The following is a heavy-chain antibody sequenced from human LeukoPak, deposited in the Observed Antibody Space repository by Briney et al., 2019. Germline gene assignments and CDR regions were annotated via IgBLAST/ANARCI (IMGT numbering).Heavy chain of an antibody. Sequence: GSLRLSCAASGFTVSNNYMNWVRQAPGKGLEWVSVIYSGGITYYVDSVKGRFTISRDSSKNTLYLQMNSLRAEDTAVYYCVRGGYGSTDDYWGQGTLVTVSS. D-gene: IGHD3-10*01. J-gene: IGHJ4*02. CDR1: GFTVSNNY. CDR3: VRGGYGSTDDY. CDR2: IYSGGIT. V-gene: IGHV3-53*01.